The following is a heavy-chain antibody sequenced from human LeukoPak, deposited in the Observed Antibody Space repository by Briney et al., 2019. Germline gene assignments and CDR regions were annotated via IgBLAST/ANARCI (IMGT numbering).Heavy chain of an antibody. J-gene: IGHJ4*02. CDR1: GFTFSSYS. V-gene: IGHV3-21*01. D-gene: IGHD6-19*01. CDR2: ISSSSSYI. Sequence: GGSLRLSCAASGFTFSSYSMNWVRQAPGQGLEWVSSISSSSSYIYYADSVKGRFTISRDNAKNSLYMQMNSLRAEDSAVYYCARDPSSGLTSRGTFGYWGTGTLVTVSS. CDR3: ARDPSSGLTSRGTFGY.